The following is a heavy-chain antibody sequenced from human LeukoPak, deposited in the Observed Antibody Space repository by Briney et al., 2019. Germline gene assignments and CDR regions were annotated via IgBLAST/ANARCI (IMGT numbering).Heavy chain of an antibody. Sequence: SETLSLTCAVYGGSFSGYFWSWIRQPPGKGLEWIGEINHSGSTNYNPSLKSRVTISVDTSKNQFSLKLSSVTAEDTAVYYCARVPVQRLVMAVLFYFSGQGALVTASS. V-gene: IGHV4-34*01. CDR3: ARVPVQRLVMAVLFYF. CDR2: INHSGST. CDR1: GGSFSGYF. J-gene: IGHJ4*02. D-gene: IGHD6-13*01.